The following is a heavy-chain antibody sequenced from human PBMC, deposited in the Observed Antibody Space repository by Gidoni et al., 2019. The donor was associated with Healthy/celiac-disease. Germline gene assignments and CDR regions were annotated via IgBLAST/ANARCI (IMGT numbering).Heavy chain of an antibody. CDR2: IYYSGST. D-gene: IGHD2-15*01. CDR1: GGSISSSSYY. CDR3: ASSVAATYDRWISPIGFDY. Sequence: QLQLQESGPGLVKPSETLSLTCTVSGGSISSSSYYWGWIRQPPGKGLEWIGSIYYSGSTYYNPSLKSRVTISVDTSKNQFSLKLSSVTAADTAVYYCASSVAATYDRWISPIGFDYWGQGTLVTVSS. J-gene: IGHJ4*02. V-gene: IGHV4-39*07.